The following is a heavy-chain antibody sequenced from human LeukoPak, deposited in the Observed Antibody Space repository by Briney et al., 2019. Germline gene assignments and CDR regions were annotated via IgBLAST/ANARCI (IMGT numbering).Heavy chain of an antibody. J-gene: IGHJ4*02. V-gene: IGHV3-48*04. CDR1: GFTFSSYA. CDR3: ARELHYYDSSGYYPLDY. CDR2: ISSSGSTI. Sequence: GGSLRLSCAASGFTFSSYAMSWVRQAPGKGLEWVSYISSSGSTIYYADSVKGRFTISRDNAKNSLYLQMNSLRAEDTAVYYCARELHYYDSSGYYPLDYSGQGTLVTVSS. D-gene: IGHD3-22*01.